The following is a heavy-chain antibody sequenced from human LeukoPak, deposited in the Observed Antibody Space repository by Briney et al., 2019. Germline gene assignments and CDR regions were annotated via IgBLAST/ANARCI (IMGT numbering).Heavy chain of an antibody. CDR3: AREPTYTSSWHTACDY. CDR1: GFTFNNYN. J-gene: IGHJ4*02. CDR2: ITLSSSTI. D-gene: IGHD6-13*01. V-gene: IGHV3-48*01. Sequence: SGGSLRLSCAASGFTFNNYNVNWVRQAPGKGLEWISYITLSSSTIYYADSVKGRFTISRDNAKNSLYLQMNSLRAEDTAVYYCAREPTYTSSWHTACDYWGQGTLVTVSS.